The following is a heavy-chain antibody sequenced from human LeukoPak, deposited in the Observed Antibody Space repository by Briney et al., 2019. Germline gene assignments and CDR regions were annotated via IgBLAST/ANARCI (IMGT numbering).Heavy chain of an antibody. J-gene: IGHJ4*02. CDR1: GGSISSGGYY. Sequence: SQTLSLTCTVSGGSISSGGYYWSWIRQSPGKGPEWIGEINHSGSTNYNPSLKSRVTISVDTSKNQFSLKLTSVTAADTAVYYCARGHYALYGYWGQGTLVTVSS. D-gene: IGHD2-2*01. CDR3: ARGHYALYGY. V-gene: IGHV4-30-2*06. CDR2: INHSGST.